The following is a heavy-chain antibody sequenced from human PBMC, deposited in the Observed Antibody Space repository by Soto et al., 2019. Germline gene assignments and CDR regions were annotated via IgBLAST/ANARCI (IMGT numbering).Heavy chain of an antibody. J-gene: IGHJ4*02. CDR3: ARETRSDYYDSSGYRNPRLDY. CDR1: GGTISSGGYY. V-gene: IGHV4-31*03. CDR2: IYYSGST. Sequence: SETLSLTCTVSGGTISSGGYYWSWIRQHPGKGLEWIGYIYYSGSTYYNPSLKSRVTISVDTSKNQFSLKLSSMTAPHTAVYYCARETRSDYYDSSGYRNPRLDYWGQGTLVTVSS. D-gene: IGHD3-22*01.